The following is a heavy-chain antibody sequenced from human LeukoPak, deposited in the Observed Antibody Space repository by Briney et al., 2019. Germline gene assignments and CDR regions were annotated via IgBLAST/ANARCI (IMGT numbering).Heavy chain of an antibody. Sequence: PWGSLKLSCAASGFTFSGSAMHWVRQASGKGLEWVGRIRSKANSYATAYAASVNGRFTISRDDSKSTAHMPVNSLKTEDTAVYCYTNSDYWGQGTLVTVSS. CDR3: TNSDY. CDR1: GFTFSGSA. CDR2: IRSKANSYAT. V-gene: IGHV3-73*01. J-gene: IGHJ4*02.